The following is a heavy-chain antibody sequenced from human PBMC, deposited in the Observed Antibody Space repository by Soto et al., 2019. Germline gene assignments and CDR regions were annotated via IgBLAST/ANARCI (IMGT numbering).Heavy chain of an antibody. V-gene: IGHV2-5*02. CDR1: GFSLSTSGVG. D-gene: IGHD2-21*02. CDR3: VQSRCGGDCLQSYSSHSYYGLDV. Sequence: VSGPTLVNPTQTLTLTCTFSGFSLSTSGVGVGWIRQPPGKALEWLALIYWDDDKRYNPSLNSRLTITKDTSKNRVVLAMTNMDPVDTATYYCVQSRCGGDCLQSYSSHSYYGLDVWGQGTTVTVSS. J-gene: IGHJ6*02. CDR2: IYWDDDK.